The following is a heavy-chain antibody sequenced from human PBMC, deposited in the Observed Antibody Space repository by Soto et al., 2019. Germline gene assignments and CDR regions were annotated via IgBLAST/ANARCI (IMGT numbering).Heavy chain of an antibody. CDR3: ARGVRGGNYYGMDV. CDR1: GCTFSSYA. J-gene: IGHJ6*02. D-gene: IGHD3-10*01. CDR2: IIPIFGTA. Sequence: SVKVSCKASGCTFSSYAISWVRQAPGQGLEWMGGIIPIFGTANYAQKFQGRVTITADESTSTAYMELSSLRSEDTAVYYCARGVRGGNYYGMDVRGQGTTVTVSS. V-gene: IGHV1-69*13.